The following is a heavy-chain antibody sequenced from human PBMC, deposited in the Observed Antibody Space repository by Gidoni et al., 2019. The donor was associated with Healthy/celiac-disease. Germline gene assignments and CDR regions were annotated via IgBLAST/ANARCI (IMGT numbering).Heavy chain of an antibody. CDR3: ARGRSRLQWLQFSGFNRFDP. CDR1: GSTFTSYD. Sequence: QVQLVQSGAEVKKPGASVQVSCKASGSTFTSYDINWVRQATGQGLEWMGWMNPNRGNTGYAQKFQGRVTMTRNTSISTAYMELSSLRSEDTAVYYCARGRSRLQWLQFSGFNRFDPWGQGTLVTVSS. D-gene: IGHD5-12*01. V-gene: IGHV1-8*01. J-gene: IGHJ5*02. CDR2: MNPNRGNT.